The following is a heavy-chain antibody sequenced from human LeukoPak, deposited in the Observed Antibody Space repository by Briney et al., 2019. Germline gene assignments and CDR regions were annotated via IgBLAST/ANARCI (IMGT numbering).Heavy chain of an antibody. CDR2: IYSDFRT. Sequence: GGSLRLSCAASGFHVITYYMNWFRQAPGKGLEWASVIYSDFRTYYADSVKGRFIISKDTSKNTLYLQMNNLRADDTAMYYCASDRPIVDSTGYYSRHDAFDVWGQGTVVTVSS. D-gene: IGHD3-22*01. V-gene: IGHV3-53*01. CDR3: ASDRPIVDSTGYYSRHDAFDV. CDR1: GFHVITYY. J-gene: IGHJ3*01.